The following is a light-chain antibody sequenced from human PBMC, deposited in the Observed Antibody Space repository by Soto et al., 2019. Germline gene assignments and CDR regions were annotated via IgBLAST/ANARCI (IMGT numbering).Light chain of an antibody. Sequence: EVVLTQSPGTLSLSSGERATLSCRASQSVINSYLAWYQQKPGQAPRLLIYGASNRATGIPDRFSGSGSGTEFTLTISSLQPDDFATYYCQHYNSYSEACGQGTKWIS. CDR3: QHYNSYSEA. J-gene: IGKJ1*01. V-gene: IGKV3-20*01. CDR1: QSVINSY. CDR2: GAS.